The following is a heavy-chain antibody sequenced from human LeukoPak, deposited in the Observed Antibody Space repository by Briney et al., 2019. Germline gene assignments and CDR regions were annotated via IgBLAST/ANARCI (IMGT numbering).Heavy chain of an antibody. D-gene: IGHD5-18*01. CDR1: GFTFSDYY. CDR3: ARRTAMVTFDY. V-gene: IGHV3-11*01. J-gene: IGHJ4*02. CDR2: ISSSGSTI. Sequence: GGSLRLSCAASGFTFSDYYMGLIRQAPGKGLAWVSYISSSGSTIYYADSVKGRFTISRDNAKNSLYLQMNSLRAEDTAVYYCARRTAMVTFDYWGQGTLVTASS.